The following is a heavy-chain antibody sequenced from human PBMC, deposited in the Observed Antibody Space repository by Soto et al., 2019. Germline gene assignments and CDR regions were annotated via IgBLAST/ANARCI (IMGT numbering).Heavy chain of an antibody. J-gene: IGHJ4*02. Sequence: GASVKVSCKASGYAFTSYATHWVRQAPGQRPEWMGWINAGIGDIEYSEKFQGRVTITRDTSASTAYMELSNLRFEDTAVYYCARGERYYYDSSGYFGFDYWGQGTLVTVSS. CDR2: INAGIGDI. D-gene: IGHD3-22*01. CDR1: GYAFTSYA. V-gene: IGHV1-3*01. CDR3: ARGERYYYDSSGYFGFDY.